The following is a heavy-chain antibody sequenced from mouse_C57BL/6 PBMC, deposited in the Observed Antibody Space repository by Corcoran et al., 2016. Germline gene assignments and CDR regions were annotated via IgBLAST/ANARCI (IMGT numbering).Heavy chain of an antibody. CDR1: GYTFTTYG. CDR2: INTYSGVP. CDR3: ASYGSSYVFDY. D-gene: IGHD1-1*01. V-gene: IGHV9-3*01. Sequence: QIQLVQSGPELKKPGETVKISCKASGYTFTTYGMSWVKQAPGKGLKWMGWINTYSGVPTHADDFKGRFAFSLETSASTAYLQINNLKNEDTATYFCASYGSSYVFDYWGQGTTLTVSS. J-gene: IGHJ2*01.